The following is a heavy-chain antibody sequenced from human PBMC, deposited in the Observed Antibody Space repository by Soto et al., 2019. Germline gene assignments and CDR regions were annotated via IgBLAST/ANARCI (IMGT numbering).Heavy chain of an antibody. D-gene: IGHD2-8*01. J-gene: IGHJ4*02. CDR2: ISSGSTFI. CDR3: ASSHCTNGVCYFAS. V-gene: IGHV3-21*01. CDR1: GFPFSIYA. Sequence: EVHLVESGGGLVKRGGSLRLSCAASGFPFSIYAMNWVRQAPGKGLEWVSSISSGSTFIYYAESLQGRFTISRDNANNSMYLQMNSLRAEDTAVYYCASSHCTNGVCYFASWGQGTLVTVSS.